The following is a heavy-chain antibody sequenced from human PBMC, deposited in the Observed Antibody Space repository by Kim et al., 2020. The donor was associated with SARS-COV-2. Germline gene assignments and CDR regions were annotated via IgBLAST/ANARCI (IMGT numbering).Heavy chain of an antibody. V-gene: IGHV4-59*13. CDR2: IYYSGST. CDR1: GGSISSYY. D-gene: IGHD2-2*01. J-gene: IGHJ6*02. CDR3: ARIVVPAATYYYYYYRMDV. Sequence: SETLSLTCTVSGGSISSYYWSWIRQPPGKGLEWIGYIYYSGSTNYNPSLKSRVTISVDTSKNQFSLKLSSVTAADTAVYYCARIVVPAATYYYYYYRMDVWGQGTKVTV.